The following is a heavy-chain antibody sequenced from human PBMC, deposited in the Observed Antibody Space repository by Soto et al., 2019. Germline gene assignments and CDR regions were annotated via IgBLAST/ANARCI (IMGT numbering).Heavy chain of an antibody. Sequence: QVQLVQSGAEVKKPGASVKVSCKACGCTFTSYDINWVRQATGQGLEWMGWMNPNSGNTGYAQKFQGRVTMTRNTSISTAYMELSSLRSEDTAVYYCARAPRDDDAFDIWGQGTMVTVSS. CDR3: ARAPRDDDAFDI. J-gene: IGHJ3*02. D-gene: IGHD1-1*01. CDR2: MNPNSGNT. V-gene: IGHV1-8*01. CDR1: GCTFTSYD.